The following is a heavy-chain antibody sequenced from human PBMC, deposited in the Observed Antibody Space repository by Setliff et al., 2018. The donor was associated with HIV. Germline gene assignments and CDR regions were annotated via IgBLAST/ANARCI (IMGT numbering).Heavy chain of an antibody. CDR1: GGSISPYY. CDR2: IYISGNT. Sequence: SETLSLTCSVSGGSISPYYWSWIRQPAGKGLEWIGRIYISGNTIYNPSLKSRVTMSVDTSKNQFSLILNPVTAADTAVYYCARVFPPIRGAPFGTPPGAFDIWGQGTKVTVSS. CDR3: ARVFPPIRGAPFGTPPGAFDI. J-gene: IGHJ3*02. D-gene: IGHD2-2*02. V-gene: IGHV4-4*07.